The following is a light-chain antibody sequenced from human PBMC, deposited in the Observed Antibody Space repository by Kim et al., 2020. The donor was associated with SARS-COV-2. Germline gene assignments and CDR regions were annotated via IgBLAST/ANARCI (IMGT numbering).Light chain of an antibody. J-gene: IGLJ3*02. Sequence: PGKPARITCGGNNIGGKSVHWYQQKPGQAPVLVIYYDSDRPSGIPERFSGSNSGNTATLTISRVEAGDEADYYCQVWDSSSDHPVFGGGTQLAVL. V-gene: IGLV3-21*04. CDR2: YDS. CDR3: QVWDSSSDHPV. CDR1: NIGGKS.